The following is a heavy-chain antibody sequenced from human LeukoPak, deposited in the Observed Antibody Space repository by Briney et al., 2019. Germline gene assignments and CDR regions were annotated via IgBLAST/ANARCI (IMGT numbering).Heavy chain of an antibody. CDR2: ISDSGGST. Sequence: GGSLRLSCAASGFTFSSYAMSWVRQAPGKGLEWVSAISDSGGSTFYGDSVKGRFTISRDNSKNTLYLQMNSLRAEDTAVYYCAKGRNCGGDCYSCFDYWGQGTLVTVSS. CDR3: AKGRNCGGDCYSCFDY. CDR1: GFTFSSYA. D-gene: IGHD2-21*02. J-gene: IGHJ4*02. V-gene: IGHV3-23*01.